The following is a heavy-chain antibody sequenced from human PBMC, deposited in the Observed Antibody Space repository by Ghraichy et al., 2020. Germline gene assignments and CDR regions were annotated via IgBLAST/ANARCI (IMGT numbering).Heavy chain of an antibody. CDR2: IYYSGST. CDR1: GGSISSYY. CDR3: ARRMTTVFLDYFDY. V-gene: IGHV4-59*01. Sequence: SETLSLTCTVSGGSISSYYWSWIRQPPGKGLKWIGYIYYSGSTNYNPSLKSRVTISVDTSKNQFSLKLSSVTAADTAVYYCARRMTTVFLDYFDYWGQGTLVTVSS. J-gene: IGHJ4*02. D-gene: IGHD4-17*01.